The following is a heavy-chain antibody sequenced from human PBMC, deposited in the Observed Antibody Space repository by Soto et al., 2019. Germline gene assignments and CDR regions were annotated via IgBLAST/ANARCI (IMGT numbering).Heavy chain of an antibody. CDR2: ISGSGART. V-gene: IGHV3-23*01. J-gene: IGHJ4*02. CDR1: GFTFSSYA. Sequence: PGGSLRLSCAASGFTFSSYAMSWVRQAPGKGLEWISVISGSGARTNYADSVKGRFTISRDNSKNTLNLQMNGPRAEDTAVYYCAGGSSWTRVDYWGQGTLVTVSS. D-gene: IGHD6-13*01. CDR3: AGGSSWTRVDY.